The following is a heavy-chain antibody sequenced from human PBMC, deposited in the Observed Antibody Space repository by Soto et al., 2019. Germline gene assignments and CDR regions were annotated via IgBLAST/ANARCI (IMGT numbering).Heavy chain of an antibody. CDR2: ISAYNGNT. CDR1: GYTFTNYG. D-gene: IGHD2-2*01. CDR3: AKDFKYLAKFFDY. J-gene: IGHJ4*01. V-gene: IGHV1-18*01. Sequence: ASVKVSCKASGYTFTNYGLSWVRQAPGQGLEWMGWISAYNGNTNYAQNLQGRLTMTTDTSTSTAYMELGSLRSEDTAVYYCAKDFKYLAKFFDYWGHGTLVTVSS.